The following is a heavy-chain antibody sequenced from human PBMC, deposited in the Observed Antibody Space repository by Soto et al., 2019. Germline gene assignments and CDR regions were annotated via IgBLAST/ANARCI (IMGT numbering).Heavy chain of an antibody. CDR2: IWYDGSNK. D-gene: IGHD6-19*01. V-gene: IGHV3-33*01. Sequence: PGGSLRLSCAASGFTFSSYGMHWVRQAPGKGLEWVAVIWYDGSNKYYADSVKGRFTISRDNSKNTLYLQMNSLRAEDTAVYYCARDQMTAVAGSFDYWGQGTLVTVSS. J-gene: IGHJ4*02. CDR3: ARDQMTAVAGSFDY. CDR1: GFTFSSYG.